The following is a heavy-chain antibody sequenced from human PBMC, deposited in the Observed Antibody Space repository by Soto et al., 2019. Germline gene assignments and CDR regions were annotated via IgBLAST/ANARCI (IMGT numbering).Heavy chain of an antibody. Sequence: PSETLSLTCSVSGGSVTSGSSYWGWVRQAPGKGLEWIGDVFFMGNTWYNADLKARLTISVDTSNDQFSLRLSSVTAADTAFYFCVRLTSRIAAARARKYLLETSWFDPWGQGNLVTVSS. J-gene: IGHJ5*02. CDR1: GGSVTSGSSY. CDR2: VFFMGNT. V-gene: IGHV4-39*01. CDR3: VRLTSRIAAARARKYLLETSWFDP. D-gene: IGHD6-25*01.